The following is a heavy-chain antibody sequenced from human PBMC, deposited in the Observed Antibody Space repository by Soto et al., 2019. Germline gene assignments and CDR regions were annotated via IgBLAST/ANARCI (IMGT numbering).Heavy chain of an antibody. Sequence: AAVKVTSKEACDTCTTNGISWGRQAPAEGREWMGWIRAYNGNPNYAQKLQGRVTMTTDKSTSTAYMELRSLRSDDTAVYYCARDQLRSIRWPPHSAFDIWGQGTXGTGSS. CDR3: ARDQLRSIRWPPHSAFDI. J-gene: IGHJ3*02. V-gene: IGHV1-18*04. CDR1: CDTCTTNG. CDR2: IRAYNGNP. D-gene: IGHD7-27*01.